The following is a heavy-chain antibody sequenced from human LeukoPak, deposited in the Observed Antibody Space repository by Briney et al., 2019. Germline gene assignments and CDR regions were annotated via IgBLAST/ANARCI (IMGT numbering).Heavy chain of an antibody. CDR3: ARVEATTGRNYHYYYMDV. Sequence: GGSLRLSCGASGFYFSGYSMNWVRQAPGKGLEWVASINSGSTYMYYGDSVKGRFTISRDNAKNSLHLQMGSLRVEDTAVYFCARVEATTGRNYHYYYMDVWGKGTTVTVSS. CDR1: GFYFSGYS. V-gene: IGHV3-21*01. D-gene: IGHD1-1*01. J-gene: IGHJ6*03. CDR2: INSGSTYM.